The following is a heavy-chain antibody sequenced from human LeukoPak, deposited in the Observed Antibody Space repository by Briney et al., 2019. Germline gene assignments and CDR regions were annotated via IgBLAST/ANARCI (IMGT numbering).Heavy chain of an antibody. CDR3: ARGRWEPGGGVDY. D-gene: IGHD1-26*01. CDR1: GFTVSGNY. J-gene: IGHJ4*02. CDR2: LYSGGTT. V-gene: IGHV3-66*01. Sequence: PGGSLRLSCAASGFTVSGNYMNWVRQAPGKGLEWVSVLYSGGTTSYADSVKGRFTISRDNSKNTLYLQMNSLRAEGTAVYYCARGRWEPGGGVDYWGQGTLVTVSS.